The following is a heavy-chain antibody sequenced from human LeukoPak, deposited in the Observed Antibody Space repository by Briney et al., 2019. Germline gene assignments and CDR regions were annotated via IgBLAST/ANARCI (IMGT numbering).Heavy chain of an antibody. CDR2: VRGSGFST. CDR1: GFTFSSYA. D-gene: IGHD2-2*01. CDR3: TKCSGEGTSCLYNYFDP. V-gene: IGHV3-23*01. J-gene: IGHJ5*02. Sequence: GGSLRLSCAASGFTFSSYAMNWVRQAPGKGLEWVSTVRGSGFSTYYADSVKGRFTISRDNSKNTLYLQMNSLRAEDTAVYYCTKCSGEGTSCLYNYFDPWGPGTMVTVSS.